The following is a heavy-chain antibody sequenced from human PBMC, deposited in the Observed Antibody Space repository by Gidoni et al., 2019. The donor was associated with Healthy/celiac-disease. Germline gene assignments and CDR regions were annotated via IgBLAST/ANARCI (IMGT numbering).Heavy chain of an antibody. J-gene: IGHJ4*02. CDR1: GFTFSSYA. D-gene: IGHD4-17*01. Sequence: EVQLLESGGGLVQPGGSLRLSCAASGFTFSSYAMSWVRQAPGKGLEWVSAISGSGGSTYYADSVKGRFTISRDNSKNTLYLQMNSLRAEDTAVYYCASIGYGDSFFDYWGQGTLVTVSS. CDR3: ASIGYGDSFFDY. V-gene: IGHV3-23*01. CDR2: ISGSGGST.